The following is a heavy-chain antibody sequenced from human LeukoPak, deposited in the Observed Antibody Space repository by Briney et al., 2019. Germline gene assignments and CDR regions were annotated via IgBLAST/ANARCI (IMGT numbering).Heavy chain of an antibody. D-gene: IGHD2-2*01. Sequence: ESGPTPVKPTQTLTLTCTFSGFSLSTSGVGVGWIRQPPGKALEWLALIYWDDDKRYSPSLKSRLTITKDTSKNQVVLTMTNMDPVDTATYYCAHRLGYCSSTSCYNWFDPWGQGTLVTVSS. V-gene: IGHV2-5*02. CDR1: GFSLSTSGVG. J-gene: IGHJ5*02. CDR3: AHRLGYCSSTSCYNWFDP. CDR2: IYWDDDK.